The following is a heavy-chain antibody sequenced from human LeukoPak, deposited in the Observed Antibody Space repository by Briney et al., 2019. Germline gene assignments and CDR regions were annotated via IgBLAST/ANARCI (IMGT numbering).Heavy chain of an antibody. CDR2: IYHSGTT. Sequence: SGALSLTCAVSGGSISSNNWWIWVRQPPGKGLEWIGEIYHSGTTNYNPSLKSRVTISVDKSKNQFSLKLSSVTAADTAVYFCAREMIRGIVVTWGQGTTVTVSS. CDR3: AREMIRGIVVT. D-gene: IGHD2-2*01. CDR1: GGSISSNNW. J-gene: IGHJ6*02. V-gene: IGHV4-4*02.